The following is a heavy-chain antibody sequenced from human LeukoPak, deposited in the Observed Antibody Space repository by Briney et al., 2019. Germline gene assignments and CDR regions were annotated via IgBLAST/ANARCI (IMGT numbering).Heavy chain of an antibody. D-gene: IGHD3-22*01. CDR1: GFTFSSYS. V-gene: IGHV3-21*01. Sequence: PGGSLRLSCAASGFTFSSYSMNWVRQAPGKGLEWVSSISSSSSYIYYADSVKGRFTISRDNSKNTLYLQMNSLRAEDTAVYYCARDPYYDSSGYHNYFDYWGQGTLVTVSS. J-gene: IGHJ4*02. CDR2: ISSSSSYI. CDR3: ARDPYYDSSGYHNYFDY.